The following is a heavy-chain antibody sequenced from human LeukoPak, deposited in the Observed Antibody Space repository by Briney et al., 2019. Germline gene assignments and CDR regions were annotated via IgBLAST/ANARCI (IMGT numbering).Heavy chain of an antibody. CDR1: GGSISSGTYY. CDR2: ISTSGST. Sequence: PSETLSLTCTVSGGSISSGTYYSRWIRQPAGKGLEWIGRISTSGSTDYNPSLKSRVTISVDMSKNQFSLKLSSVTAADTAVYYCEMGGGLGIVDYWGQGTLVTVSS. D-gene: IGHD7-27*01. J-gene: IGHJ4*02. CDR3: EMGGGLGIVDY. V-gene: IGHV4-61*02.